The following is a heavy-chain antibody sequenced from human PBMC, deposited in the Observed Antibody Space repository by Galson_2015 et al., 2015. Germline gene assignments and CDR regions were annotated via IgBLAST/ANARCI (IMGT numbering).Heavy chain of an antibody. J-gene: IGHJ4*02. V-gene: IGHV3-30*18. CDR3: AKDLTGIFDY. Sequence: SLLLPCAASGFTFSSYGMHWVRQAPGQGLEWVAVISYDGSNKYYADSVKGRFTISRDNSKNTLYLQMNSLRAEDTAVYYCAKDLTGIFDYWGQGTLVTVSS. CDR1: GFTFSSYG. CDR2: ISYDGSNK. D-gene: IGHD1-14*01.